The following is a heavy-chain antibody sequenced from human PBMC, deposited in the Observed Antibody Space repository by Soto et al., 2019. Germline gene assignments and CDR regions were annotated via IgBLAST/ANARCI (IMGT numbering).Heavy chain of an antibody. D-gene: IGHD4-4*01. CDR2: MNEDGSER. J-gene: IGHJ4*02. CDR3: ARDRAYSRFDY. CDR1: GFSFSSAW. V-gene: IGHV3-7*03. Sequence: GGSLRLSCAVSGFSFSSAWMTWIRQAPGKGLERVAIMNEDGSERYYVDSVKGRFTISRDNAKNALFLQMNSLGVEDTAVYFCARDRAYSRFDYWGQGSLVTVSS.